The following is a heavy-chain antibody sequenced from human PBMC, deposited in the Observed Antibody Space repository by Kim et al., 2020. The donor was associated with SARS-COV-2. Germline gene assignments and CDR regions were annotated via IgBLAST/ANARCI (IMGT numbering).Heavy chain of an antibody. Sequence: SVKVSCKASGGTFSSYAISWVRQAPGQGLEWMGGIIPIFGTANYAQKFQGRVTITADESTSTAYMELSSLRSEDTAVYYCASRFDTAMVPRYYYYGMDVWGQGTTVTVSS. D-gene: IGHD5-18*01. CDR1: GGTFSSYA. V-gene: IGHV1-69*13. CDR3: ASRFDTAMVPRYYYYGMDV. CDR2: IIPIFGTA. J-gene: IGHJ6*02.